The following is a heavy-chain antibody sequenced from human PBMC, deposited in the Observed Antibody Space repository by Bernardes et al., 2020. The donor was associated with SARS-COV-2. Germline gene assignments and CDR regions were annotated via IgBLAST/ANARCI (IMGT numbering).Heavy chain of an antibody. D-gene: IGHD1-1*01. Sequence: GGSLRLSCAASGFTFRNFAMTWVRQAPGKGLEWVSVIGSDGGDIHYAESVKGRFTISRDNSKNMLYLLVNSLRADDTAVYYCAKYISIGPSRCFDPWGQGTLVTVSS. CDR3: AKYISIGPSRCFDP. J-gene: IGHJ5*02. V-gene: IGHV3-23*01. CDR2: IGSDGGDI. CDR1: GFTFRNFA.